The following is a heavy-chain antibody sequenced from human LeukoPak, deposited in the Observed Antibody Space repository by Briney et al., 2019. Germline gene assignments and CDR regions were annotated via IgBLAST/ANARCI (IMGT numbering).Heavy chain of an antibody. V-gene: IGHV1-24*01. Sequence: ASVKVSCKVSGYTLTELSMHWVRQAPGKGLEWMGGFDPEDGETIYAQKFQGRVTMTEDTSTDTAYMELSSLRSEDTAVYYCATSALLRWSAFEYFDYWGQGTLVTVSS. J-gene: IGHJ4*02. CDR1: GYTLTELS. CDR2: FDPEDGET. CDR3: ATSALLRWSAFEYFDY. D-gene: IGHD1-26*01.